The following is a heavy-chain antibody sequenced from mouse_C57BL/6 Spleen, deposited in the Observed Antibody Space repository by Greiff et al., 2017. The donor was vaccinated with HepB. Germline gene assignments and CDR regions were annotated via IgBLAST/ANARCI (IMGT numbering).Heavy chain of an antibody. D-gene: IGHD2-5*01. CDR1: GYAFRSSW. J-gene: IGHJ2*01. CDR2: IYPGDGDT. V-gene: IGHV1-82*01. Sequence: VQLQQSGPELVKPGASVKISCKASGYAFRSSWMTWVKQRPGKGLEWIGRIYPGDGDTNYNGKFKGRATLTADKSSSTAYMQLSSLTSEDSAVYFCAREYSNGYYFDYWGQGTTLTVSS. CDR3: AREYSNGYYFDY.